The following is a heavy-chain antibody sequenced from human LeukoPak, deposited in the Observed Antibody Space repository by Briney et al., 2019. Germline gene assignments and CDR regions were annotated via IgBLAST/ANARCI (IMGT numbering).Heavy chain of an antibody. CDR2: IYYSGST. D-gene: IGHD6-13*01. CDR3: ARVWAAAAGTGRYYYYYMDV. Sequence: SETLSLTCTVSGGSISSGGYYWSWIRQHPGKGLEWLGYIYYSGSTYYNPSLKSRVTISVDTSKNQFSLKLSSVTAADTAVYYCARVWAAAAGTGRYYYYYMDVWGKGTTVTVSS. CDR1: GGSISSGGYY. V-gene: IGHV4-31*03. J-gene: IGHJ6*03.